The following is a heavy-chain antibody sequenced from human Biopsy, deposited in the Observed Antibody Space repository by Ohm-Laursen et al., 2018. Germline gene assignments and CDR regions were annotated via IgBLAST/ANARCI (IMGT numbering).Heavy chain of an antibody. V-gene: IGHV4-59*08. Sequence: TLSLTCAVSGGSISSFYWTWIRQPTGKGPEWIGDISDSGSTNYKPSLKSRVIISVDTSKNQFSLNLSSVTAADTAVYYCARRGSGGRSFDHWGQGTLVTVSS. D-gene: IGHD2-15*01. CDR3: ARRGSGGRSFDH. CDR1: GGSISSFY. J-gene: IGHJ4*02. CDR2: ISDSGST.